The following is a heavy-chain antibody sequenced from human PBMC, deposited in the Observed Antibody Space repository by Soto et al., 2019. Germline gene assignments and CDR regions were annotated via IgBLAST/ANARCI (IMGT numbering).Heavy chain of an antibody. CDR3: ARHGGSGWYNYFDY. Sequence: GESLKISCXGSGYSFTSYWISWVRQMPGKGLEWMGRIDPSDSYTNYSPSFQGHVTISADKSISTAYLQWSSLKASDAAMYYCARHGGSGWYNYFDYWGQGTLVTAPQ. CDR1: GYSFTSYW. D-gene: IGHD6-19*01. J-gene: IGHJ4*02. CDR2: IDPSDSYT. V-gene: IGHV5-10-1*01.